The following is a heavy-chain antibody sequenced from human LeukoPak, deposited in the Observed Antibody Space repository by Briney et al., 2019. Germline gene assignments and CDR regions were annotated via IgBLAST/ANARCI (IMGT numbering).Heavy chain of an antibody. Sequence: SETLSLTCTVSGGSISSYYWSWIRQPAGKGLEWIGRIYTSGSTNYNPSLKSRVTISVDTSKNQFSLKLSSVTAADTAVYYCARASSFGPFGFSRRGVDFDYWGQGTPVTVSS. D-gene: IGHD3-16*01. V-gene: IGHV4-4*07. CDR2: IYTSGST. CDR3: ARASSFGPFGFSRRGVDFDY. J-gene: IGHJ4*02. CDR1: GGSISSYY.